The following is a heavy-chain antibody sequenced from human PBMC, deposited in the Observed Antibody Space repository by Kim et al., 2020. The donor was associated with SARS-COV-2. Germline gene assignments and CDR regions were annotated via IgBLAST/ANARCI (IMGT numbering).Heavy chain of an antibody. J-gene: IGHJ4*02. CDR2: IYYSGST. Sequence: SETLSLTCTVSGGSISSGGYYWSWIRQHPGKGLEWIGYIYYSGSTYYNPSLKSRVTISVDTSKNQFSLKLSSVTAADTAVYYCARSLLWFGADWGQGTLVTVSS. D-gene: IGHD3-10*01. CDR1: GGSISSGGYY. V-gene: IGHV4-31*03. CDR3: ARSLLWFGAD.